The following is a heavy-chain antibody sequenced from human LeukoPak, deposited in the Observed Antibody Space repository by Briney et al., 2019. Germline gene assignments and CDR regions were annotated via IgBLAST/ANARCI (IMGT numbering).Heavy chain of an antibody. D-gene: IGHD3-10*01. J-gene: IGHJ5*02. Sequence: GASVKVSCKASGYTFTGYYMHWVRQAPGQGLEWMGWINPNSGGTNYAQKFQGRVTMTRDTSISTAYMELSRLRSDDTAVYYCARGTLLWFGELLPRNWFDPWGQGTLVTVSS. CDR2: INPNSGGT. CDR3: ARGTLLWFGELLPRNWFDP. CDR1: GYTFTGYY. V-gene: IGHV1-2*02.